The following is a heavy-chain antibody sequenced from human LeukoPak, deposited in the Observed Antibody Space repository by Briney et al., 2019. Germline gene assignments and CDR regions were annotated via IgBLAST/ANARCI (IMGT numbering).Heavy chain of an antibody. J-gene: IGHJ4*02. CDR3: ARYDYLVLSVDY. CDR1: GYTFTGYY. CDR2: INPNSGGT. Sequence: ASVKVSCKASGYTFTGYYMHWVRQAPGQGLEWMGWINPNSGGTNYAQKFQGRVTMTRDTSISTAYMELSRLRPDDTAVYYCARYDYLVLSVDYWGQGTLVTVSS. V-gene: IGHV1-2*02. D-gene: IGHD2-8*01.